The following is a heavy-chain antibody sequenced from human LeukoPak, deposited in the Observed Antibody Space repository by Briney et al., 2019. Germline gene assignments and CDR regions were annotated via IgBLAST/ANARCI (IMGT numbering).Heavy chain of an antibody. CDR1: GFTFSSYA. CDR2: ISYDGSNK. D-gene: IGHD2-8*01. Sequence: GGSLRLSCAASGFTFSSYAMHWVRQAPGKGLEWVAVISYDGSNKYYADSVKGRFTISRDNSKNTLYLQMNSLRAEDTAMYYCATMNGYFAYWGQGTLVTVSS. CDR3: ATMNGYFAY. J-gene: IGHJ4*02. V-gene: IGHV3-30-3*01.